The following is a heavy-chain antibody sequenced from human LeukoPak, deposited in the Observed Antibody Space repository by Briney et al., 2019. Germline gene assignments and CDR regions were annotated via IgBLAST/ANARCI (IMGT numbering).Heavy chain of an antibody. CDR1: GGSISSGGYY. Sequence: PSQTLSLTCTVSGGSISSGGYYWSWIRQPPGKGLEWIGYIYHSGSTYYNPSLKSRVTISVDRSKNQFSLKLSSVTAADTAVYYCARAGVSSPPYFDYWGQGTLVTVSS. V-gene: IGHV4-30-2*01. CDR2: IYHSGST. J-gene: IGHJ4*02. D-gene: IGHD6-6*01. CDR3: ARAGVSSPPYFDY.